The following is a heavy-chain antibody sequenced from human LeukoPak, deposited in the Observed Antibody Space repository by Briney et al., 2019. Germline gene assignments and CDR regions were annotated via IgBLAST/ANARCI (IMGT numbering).Heavy chain of an antibody. CDR1: GFTFSSYA. V-gene: IGHV3-23*01. J-gene: IGHJ4*02. D-gene: IGHD4-17*01. Sequence: PGGSLRLSCTASGFTFSSYAMSWVRQAPGKGLEWVSTISGSGGSTDYADSVKGRFTVSRDNSKNTLFLQVNRLRADDTAVYYCAKGNGDYVWYFDYWGQGTLVTVSS. CDR3: AKGNGDYVWYFDY. CDR2: ISGSGGST.